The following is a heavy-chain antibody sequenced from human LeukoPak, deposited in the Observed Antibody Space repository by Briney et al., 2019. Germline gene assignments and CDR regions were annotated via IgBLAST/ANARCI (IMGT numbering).Heavy chain of an antibody. CDR1: GYTFTGYY. Sequence: ASVKVSCKASGYTFTGYYLHWVRQAPGQGLEWMGWINPNSGDTNYAQKFQGRVTMTRDTSITTAYMELSRLRSDDTAVYYCARVASLAYWGQGALVTVSS. V-gene: IGHV1-2*02. CDR3: ARVASLAY. J-gene: IGHJ4*02. CDR2: INPNSGDT.